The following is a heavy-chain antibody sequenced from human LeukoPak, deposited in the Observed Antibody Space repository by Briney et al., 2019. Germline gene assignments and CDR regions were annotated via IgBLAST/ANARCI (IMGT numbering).Heavy chain of an antibody. CDR2: IYYSAST. J-gene: IGHJ5*02. CDR1: GGSITSGTYY. V-gene: IGHV4-39*01. D-gene: IGHD1-26*01. CDR3: ARHSPILVGTTYNWFDP. Sequence: SETLSLTCTVSGGSITSGTYYWGWIRQPPGKGLEWIGSIYYSASTWYNPSLKSRVIVSVDTSKNQFSLKLSSVTAADTAVYYCARHSPILVGTTYNWFDPWGQRTLVTVSS.